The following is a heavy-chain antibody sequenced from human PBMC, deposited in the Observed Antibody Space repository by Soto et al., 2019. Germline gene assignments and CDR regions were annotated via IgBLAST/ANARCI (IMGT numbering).Heavy chain of an antibody. CDR2: INHSGST. D-gene: IGHD3-3*01. J-gene: IGHJ6*02. CDR3: ARGNNVLRFLEWLLVDYYYGMDV. V-gene: IGHV4-34*01. Sequence: SETLSLTCAVYGGSFSGYYWSWIRQPPGKGLEWIGEINHSGSTNYNPSLKSRVTISVDTSKNQFSLKLSSVTAADTAVYYCARGNNVLRFLEWLLVDYYYGMDVRGQGTTVTVSS. CDR1: GGSFSGYY.